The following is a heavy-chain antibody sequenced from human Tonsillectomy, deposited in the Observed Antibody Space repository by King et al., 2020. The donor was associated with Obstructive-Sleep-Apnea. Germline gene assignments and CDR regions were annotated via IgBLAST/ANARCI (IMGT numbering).Heavy chain of an antibody. CDR3: ARLRTDGDYES. D-gene: IGHD4-17*01. V-gene: IGHV3-74*01. CDR1: GFTFSNYW. Sequence: VQLVESGGGLVQPGGSLRLSCAASGFTFSNYWMHWVRQAPGKGLVWVSRINSDGSATRYADSVKGRFTISRDNAKNTLYLQMNSLRAEDTAVYYCARLRTDGDYESWGQGTLVTVSS. CDR2: INSDGSAT. J-gene: IGHJ4*02.